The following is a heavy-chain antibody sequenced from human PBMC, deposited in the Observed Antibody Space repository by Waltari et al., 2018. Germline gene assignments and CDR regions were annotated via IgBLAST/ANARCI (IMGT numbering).Heavy chain of an antibody. CDR3: ARRGVAAAGIDY. Sequence: QVQLQESGPRLVKHSQTLSLTCTVSGGSISSRSYYQSWTRQPAGKGLEWIGYIYTSGSTNYNPSLKSRVTISVDTSKNQFSLKLSSVTAADTAVHYCARRGVAAAGIDYWGQGTLVTVSS. CDR1: GGSISSRSYY. D-gene: IGHD6-13*01. J-gene: IGHJ4*02. CDR2: IYTSGST. V-gene: IGHV4-61*09.